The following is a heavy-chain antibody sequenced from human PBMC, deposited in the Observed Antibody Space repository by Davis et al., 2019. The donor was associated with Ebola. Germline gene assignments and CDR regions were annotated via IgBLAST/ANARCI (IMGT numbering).Heavy chain of an antibody. CDR1: GYTSTGYY. CDR2: INPNSGGT. J-gene: IGHJ4*02. Sequence: AASVKVSCKVSGYTSTGYYMHWVRHAPGQGLEWMGRINPNSGGTHYAQKFQGRVTMTRDTSISTAYMELSRLRSDDTAVYFCARYRQRCSGYPIDYWGQGTLVTVSS. D-gene: IGHD3-22*01. V-gene: IGHV1-2*06. CDR3: ARYRQRCSGYPIDY.